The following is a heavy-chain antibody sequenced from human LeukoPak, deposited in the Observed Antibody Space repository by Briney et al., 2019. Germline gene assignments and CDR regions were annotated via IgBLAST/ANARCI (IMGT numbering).Heavy chain of an antibody. J-gene: IGHJ4*02. CDR3: ASGDDYDTRFDY. D-gene: IGHD3-22*01. V-gene: IGHV3-48*04. CDR2: ISSSGSTI. Sequence: PGGSLRLSCAASGFTFSSYSMNWVRQAPGKGLEWVSSISSSGSTIYYADSVKGRFTISRDNAKNSLYLQMNSLRAEDTAVYYCASGDDYDTRFDYWGQGTLVTVSS. CDR1: GFTFSSYS.